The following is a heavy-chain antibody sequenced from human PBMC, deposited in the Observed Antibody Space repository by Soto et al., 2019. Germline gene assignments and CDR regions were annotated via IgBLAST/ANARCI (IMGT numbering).Heavy chain of an antibody. D-gene: IGHD3-3*01. Sequence: LRLSCAASGFTFSSYAMSWVRQAPGKGLEWVSAISGSGGSTYYADSVKGRLTISRDNSKNTLYPQMNSLRDEDTAVYYCAKTRSGGYYSDYWGQGTLVTVSS. CDR1: GFTFSSYA. J-gene: IGHJ4*02. CDR3: AKTRSGGYYSDY. V-gene: IGHV3-23*01. CDR2: ISGSGGST.